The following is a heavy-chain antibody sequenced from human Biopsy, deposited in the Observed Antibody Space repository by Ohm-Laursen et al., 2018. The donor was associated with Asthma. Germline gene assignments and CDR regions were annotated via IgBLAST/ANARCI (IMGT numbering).Heavy chain of an antibody. CDR2: GGRYYHGGLK. Sequence: SLRLSCAASGFTFRRYALHWVRQAPGKGLEWVAGGGRYYHGGLKYYADSVNGRVTVSRDDSKNTLYLQMNSLRPDDTAVYYCARDVMEWYLPAFDFWGQGTLVTVSS. D-gene: IGHD3-3*01. CDR1: GFTFRRYA. CDR3: ARDVMEWYLPAFDF. J-gene: IGHJ4*02. V-gene: IGHV3-30-3*01.